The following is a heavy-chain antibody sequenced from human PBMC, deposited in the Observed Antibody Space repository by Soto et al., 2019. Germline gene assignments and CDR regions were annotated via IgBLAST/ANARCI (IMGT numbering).Heavy chain of an antibody. V-gene: IGHV1-69*13. Sequence: GASVKVSCKASGGTFSSYAISWVRQAPGQGLEWMGGIIPIFGTANYAQKFQGRVTITADESPSTAYMELSSLRSEDTAVDYCAREVVVKGSHAFDIWAQGTLVTVSS. CDR3: AREVVVKGSHAFDI. CDR2: IIPIFGTA. J-gene: IGHJ3*02. CDR1: GGTFSSYA. D-gene: IGHD3-22*01.